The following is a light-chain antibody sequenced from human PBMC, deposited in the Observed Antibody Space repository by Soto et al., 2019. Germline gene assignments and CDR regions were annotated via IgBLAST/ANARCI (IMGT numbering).Light chain of an antibody. CDR3: LQDYNYPFN. Sequence: AIQMTQSPSSLSAAVGARVTITCRASQDIRKSLAWYQQKPGKAPQILIYGASTLQTGVASRFSGSGSATDFTLTISSLQPEDSAAYYCLQDYNYPFNFGQGTKLYSK. CDR1: QDIRKS. J-gene: IGKJ2*01. V-gene: IGKV1-6*01. CDR2: GAS.